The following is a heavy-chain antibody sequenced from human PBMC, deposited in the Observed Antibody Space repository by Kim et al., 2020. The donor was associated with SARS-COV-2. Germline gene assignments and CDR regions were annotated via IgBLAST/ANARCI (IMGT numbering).Heavy chain of an antibody. CDR2: ISSSSSYI. V-gene: IGHV3-21*01. Sequence: GGSLRLSCAASGFTFSSYSMNWVRQAPGKGLEWVSSISSSSSYIYYADSVKGRFTISRDNAKNSLYLQMNSLRAEDTAVYYCARDHVDIVATTASDYWGQGTLVTVSS. CDR3: ARDHVDIVATTASDY. J-gene: IGHJ4*02. CDR1: GFTFSSYS. D-gene: IGHD5-12*01.